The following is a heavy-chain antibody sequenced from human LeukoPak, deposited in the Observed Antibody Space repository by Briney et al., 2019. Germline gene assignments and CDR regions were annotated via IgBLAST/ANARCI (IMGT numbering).Heavy chain of an antibody. D-gene: IGHD3-10*01. V-gene: IGHV1-18*04. CDR2: ISAYNGNT. CDR1: VYTFTNYG. J-gene: IGHJ4*02. CDR3: ARAPVLLWFGELLSLDY. Sequence: ASVTVSCKASVYTFTNYGISWVRQAPGQGHEWMGWISAYNGNTNYAQKLQGRVTMTTDTSTSTAYMELRSLRSDDTAVYYCARAPVLLWFGELLSLDYWGQGTLVTVSS.